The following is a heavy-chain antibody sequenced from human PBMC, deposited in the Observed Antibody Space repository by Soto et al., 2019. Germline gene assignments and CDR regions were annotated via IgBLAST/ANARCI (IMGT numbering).Heavy chain of an antibody. CDR3: ARGGVYIVTVAQVPNWFDP. V-gene: IGHV1-18*01. CDR1: GYTFVNYG. J-gene: IGHJ5*02. D-gene: IGHD2-15*01. CDR2: ISPYNGNT. Sequence: ASVKVSCKTSGYTFVNYGIAWVRQAPGQGLEWMGWISPYNGNTNYPQKFQGRVTMTTDTSTRTAYMELRSLRYDDTAVYYCARGGVYIVTVAQVPNWFDPWGQGTPVTVSS.